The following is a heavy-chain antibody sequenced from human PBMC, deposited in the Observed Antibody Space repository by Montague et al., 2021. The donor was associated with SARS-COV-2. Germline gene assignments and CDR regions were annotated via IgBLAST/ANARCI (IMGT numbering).Heavy chain of an antibody. CDR1: GGSICSYY. CDR3: ARVFPRWLQFDPYFDY. CDR2: IYYNGST. D-gene: IGHD5-24*01. J-gene: IGHJ4*02. Sequence: SETLSLTCTVSGGSICSYYWSWIRQPPGKGLEWIGYIYYNGSTNYNPSLKSRVTISVDTSKNQFSLKLSSVTAADTAVYYCARVFPRWLQFDPYFDYWGQGTLVTVSS. V-gene: IGHV4-59*01.